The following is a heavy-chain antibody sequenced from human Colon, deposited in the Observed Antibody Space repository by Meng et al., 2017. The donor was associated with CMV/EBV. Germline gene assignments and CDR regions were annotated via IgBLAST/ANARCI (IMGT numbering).Heavy chain of an antibody. CDR2: ITYDGYNK. CDR3: ARSLRDYSTSSNYYYYGLDV. CDR1: EFTSSSYA. D-gene: IGHD6-6*01. V-gene: IGHV3-30-3*01. J-gene: IGHJ6*02. Sequence: GESLKISCTASEFTSSSYALHWVRQAPGKGLEWVAVITYDGYNKYYADSVKGRFTISRDSSKNTMFLQVNSLRTEDTAVYYCARSLRDYSTSSNYYYYGLDVWGQGTTVTVSS.